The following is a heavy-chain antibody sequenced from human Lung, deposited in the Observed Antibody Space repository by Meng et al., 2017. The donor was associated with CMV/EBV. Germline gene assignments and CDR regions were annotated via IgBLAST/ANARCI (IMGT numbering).Heavy chain of an antibody. J-gene: IGHJ3*02. CDR3: AREEEERADDAFDI. CDR1: GGSMSSGRSY. Sequence: SETLSLTCLASGGSMSSGRSYWGWGRQPPGKGLVWIASIAYSGRTFYTPSLKSRVIISVDTSNNQFFLKVNSVTAADTAVYYCAREEEERADDAFDIWGQGTVVTVSS. D-gene: IGHD1-26*01. CDR2: IAYSGRT. V-gene: IGHV4-39*07.